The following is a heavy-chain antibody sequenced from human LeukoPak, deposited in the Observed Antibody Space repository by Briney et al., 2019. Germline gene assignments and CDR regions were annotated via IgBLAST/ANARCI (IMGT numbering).Heavy chain of an antibody. V-gene: IGHV1-2*02. Sequence: ASVKVSCKASGYTFTGYYMHWVRQAPGQGLEWMGWINPNSGGTNYAQKFQGRVTMTRDTSISTAYMELSRLRSDDTAVYYRARDQGALWFGDSSWVWFDPWGQGTLVTVSS. J-gene: IGHJ5*02. D-gene: IGHD3-10*01. CDR3: ARDQGALWFGDSSWVWFDP. CDR1: GYTFTGYY. CDR2: INPNSGGT.